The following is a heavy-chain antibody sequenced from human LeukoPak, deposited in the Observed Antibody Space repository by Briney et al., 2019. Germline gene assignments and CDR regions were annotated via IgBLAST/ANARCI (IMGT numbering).Heavy chain of an antibody. D-gene: IGHD2-2*01. CDR3: ASPQDGVVVPAAMDY. V-gene: IGHV1-8*01. J-gene: IGHJ4*02. Sequence: GASVKVSCKASGYTFTSYDINWVRQATGQGLEWMGWMNPNSGNTGYAQKFQGRVTITADKSTSTAYMELSSLRSEDTAVYYCASPQDGVVVPAAMDYWGQGTLVTVSS. CDR2: MNPNSGNT. CDR1: GYTFTSYD.